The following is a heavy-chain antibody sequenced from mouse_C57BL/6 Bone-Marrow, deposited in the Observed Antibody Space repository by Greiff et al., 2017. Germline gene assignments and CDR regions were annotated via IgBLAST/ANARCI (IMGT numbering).Heavy chain of an antibody. CDR3: TRDAVYDGYPDY. V-gene: IGHV5-9-1*02. Sequence: DVMLVESGEGLVKPGGSLKLSCAASGFTFSSYAMSWVRQTPEKRLEWVAYISSGGDYIYYADTVKGRFTISRDNARNTLYLQMSSLKSEDTAMYYCTRDAVYDGYPDYWGQGTTLTVSS. CDR1: GFTFSSYA. D-gene: IGHD2-3*01. J-gene: IGHJ2*01. CDR2: ISSGGDYI.